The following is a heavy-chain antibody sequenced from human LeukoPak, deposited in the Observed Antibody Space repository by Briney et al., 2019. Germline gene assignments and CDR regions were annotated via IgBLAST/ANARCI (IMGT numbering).Heavy chain of an antibody. Sequence: GGSLRLSCAASGFTFDDYAMHWVRQAPGKGLEWVSGISWNSGSIGYADSVKGRFTISRDNAKNSLYLQMNSLRAEDTALYYCAKDLLDSYDSSGYFYYWGQGTLVTVSS. D-gene: IGHD3-22*01. CDR3: AKDLLDSYDSSGYFYY. J-gene: IGHJ4*02. CDR1: GFTFDDYA. V-gene: IGHV3-9*01. CDR2: ISWNSGSI.